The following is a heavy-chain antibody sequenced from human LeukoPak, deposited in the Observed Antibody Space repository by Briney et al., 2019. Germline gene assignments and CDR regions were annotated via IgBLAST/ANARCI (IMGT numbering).Heavy chain of an antibody. CDR1: GGSFSGYY. J-gene: IGHJ4*02. D-gene: IGHD3-10*01. V-gene: IGHV4-34*01. CDR2: INHSGST. CDR3: ARGRSPYYYGSGSYGYCFDY. Sequence: SETLSLTCAVYGGSFSGYYWSWIRQPPGKGLEWIGEINHSGSTNYNPSLKSRVTISVDTSKNQFSLKLSSVTAADTAVYYCARGRSPYYYGSGSYGYCFDYWGQGTLVTVSS.